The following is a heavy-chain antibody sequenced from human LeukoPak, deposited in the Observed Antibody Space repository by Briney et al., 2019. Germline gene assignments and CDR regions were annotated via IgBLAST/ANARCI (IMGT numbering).Heavy chain of an antibody. J-gene: IGHJ4*02. D-gene: IGHD6-13*01. CDR2: ISYSSATI. CDR1: GFTFDEYA. CDR3: AVPNSSSWYIN. V-gene: IGHV3-9*01. Sequence: PGRSLRLSCAASGFTFDEYAMHWVRQAPGKGLEWVSGISYSSATIGYVDSVKGRFIISRDNAKNSLYLQMNSLRAEDTAVYYCAVPNSSSWYINWGQGTLVTVSS.